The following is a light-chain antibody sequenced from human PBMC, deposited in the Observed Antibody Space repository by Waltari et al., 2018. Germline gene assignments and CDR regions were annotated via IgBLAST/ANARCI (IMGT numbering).Light chain of an antibody. Sequence: EIVLTQSPGPLSLSPGERVTLSCRASQRINKNFLAWYQQKLCQAPRLLNYRTSSRAAGIPDRFVGSESGTDFTLTITRLEPEDFALYHCQQYDTSPYTFGQGTKLEIK. J-gene: IGKJ2*01. CDR3: QQYDTSPYT. CDR1: QRINKNF. V-gene: IGKV3-20*01. CDR2: RTS.